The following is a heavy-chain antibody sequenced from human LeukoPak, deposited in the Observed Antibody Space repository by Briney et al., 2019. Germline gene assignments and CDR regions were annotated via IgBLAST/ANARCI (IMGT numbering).Heavy chain of an antibody. V-gene: IGHV3-30*18. CDR2: ISYDGSNK. CDR3: AKSRGCSSTSCLVDY. J-gene: IGHJ4*02. Sequence: GGSLRLSCAASGFTFSSYGMHWVRQAPGKGLEWVAVISYDGSNKYYADSVKGRFTIYRDNSKNTLYLQMNSLRAEDTAVYYCAKSRGCSSTSCLVDYWGQGTLVTVSS. CDR1: GFTFSSYG. D-gene: IGHD2-2*01.